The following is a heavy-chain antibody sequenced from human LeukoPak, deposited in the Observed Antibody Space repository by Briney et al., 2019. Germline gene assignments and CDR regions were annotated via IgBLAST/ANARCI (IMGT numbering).Heavy chain of an antibody. V-gene: IGHV3-11*06. D-gene: IGHD3-3*01. CDR1: GFTFSDYY. CDR2: ISSSSSYT. Sequence: GGSLRLSCAASGFTFSDYYMSWIRQAPGKGLEWVSYISSSSSYTNYADSVKGRFTISRDNAKNSLYLQMNSLRAEDTAVYYCARSSRFWSGYPFDYWGQGTLVTVSS. CDR3: ARSSRFWSGYPFDY. J-gene: IGHJ4*02.